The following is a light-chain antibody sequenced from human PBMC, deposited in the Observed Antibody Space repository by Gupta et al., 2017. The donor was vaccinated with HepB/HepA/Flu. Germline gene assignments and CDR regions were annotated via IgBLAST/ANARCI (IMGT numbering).Light chain of an antibody. CDR3: QQYYSTPRT. J-gene: IGKJ1*01. CDR1: QSVLYSSNNKNY. V-gene: IGKV4-1*01. Sequence: IMSIQAAYTLAVSLSERASINCKSSQSVLYSSNNKNYLAWYQQKPGQPPKLLIYWASTRESGVPDRFSGSGSGTDFTLTISSLQAEDVAVYYCQQYYSTPRTFGQGTKVEIK. CDR2: WAS.